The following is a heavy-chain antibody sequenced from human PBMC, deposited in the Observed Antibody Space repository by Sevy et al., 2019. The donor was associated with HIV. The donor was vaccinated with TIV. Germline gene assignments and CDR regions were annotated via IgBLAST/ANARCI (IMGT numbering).Heavy chain of an antibody. V-gene: IGHV3-74*01. CDR1: GFTFSSYW. CDR3: AREGSYRLNGDAFDI. CDR2: INSDGSST. Sequence: GGSLRLSCAASGFTFSSYWMHWVRQAPGKGLVWVSRINSDGSSTSYADSVKGRFTISRDKAKNTLYLQMNSLRDEDTAVYYCAREGSYRLNGDAFDIWGQGTMVTVSS. J-gene: IGHJ3*02. D-gene: IGHD1-26*01.